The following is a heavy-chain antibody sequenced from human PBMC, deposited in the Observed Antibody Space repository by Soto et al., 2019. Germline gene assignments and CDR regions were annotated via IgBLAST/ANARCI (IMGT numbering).Heavy chain of an antibody. CDR1: GFSFSADGVG. D-gene: IGHD2-2*01. CDR2: IYWDDDT. CDR3: AHAYGGTSWPNDAFDV. J-gene: IGHJ3*01. Sequence: QITLKESGPTLGKPTQTLTLTCIFSGFSFSADGVGVGWIRQPPGKDLEWLALIYWDDDTRYRPSLKSRLTITKDTSKNQVVLTMTNMDPVDTATYYCAHAYGGTSWPNDAFDVWGQGTVVTVSS. V-gene: IGHV2-5*02.